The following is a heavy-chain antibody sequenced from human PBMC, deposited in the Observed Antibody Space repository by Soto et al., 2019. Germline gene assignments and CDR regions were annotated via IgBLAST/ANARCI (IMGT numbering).Heavy chain of an antibody. Sequence: GGSLRLSCAASGFTVSSNYMSWVRQAPGKGLEWVSVIYSGGSTYYADSVKGRFTISRDNSKNTLYLQMNSLRAEDTAVYYCARGYSSSWYSSDYWGQGTLVTVSS. V-gene: IGHV3-53*01. CDR3: ARGYSSSWYSSDY. J-gene: IGHJ4*02. CDR1: GFTVSSNY. D-gene: IGHD6-13*01. CDR2: IYSGGST.